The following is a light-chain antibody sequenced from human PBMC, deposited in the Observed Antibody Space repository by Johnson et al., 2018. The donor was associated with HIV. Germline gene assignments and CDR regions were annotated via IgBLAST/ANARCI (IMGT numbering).Light chain of an antibody. Sequence: SVLTQPPSVSAAPGQKVTISCSGSSSNIGNNYVSWYQQLPGTAPKLLICENNKRPSGIPDRFSGSKYGTSATLGITGLQTGDEADYYCGTWDISLSVGYVFGTGTKVTVL. CDR3: GTWDISLSVGYV. CDR1: SSNIGNNY. J-gene: IGLJ1*01. V-gene: IGLV1-51*02. CDR2: ENN.